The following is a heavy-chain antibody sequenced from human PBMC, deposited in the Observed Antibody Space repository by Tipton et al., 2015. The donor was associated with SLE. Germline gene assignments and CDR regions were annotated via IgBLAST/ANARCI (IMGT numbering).Heavy chain of an antibody. V-gene: IGHV4-59*01. D-gene: IGHD2/OR15-2a*01. CDR3: ARADVVLRLGPDHDAFDI. CDR1: GGSISSYY. CDR2: IYYSGST. J-gene: IGHJ3*02. Sequence: TLSLTCTVSGGSISSYYWSWIRQPPGKGLEWIGCIYYSGSTNYNPSLKSRVTISVDTSKNQFSLKLSSVTAADTAVYYCARADVVLRLGPDHDAFDIWDQGTIVTVSS.